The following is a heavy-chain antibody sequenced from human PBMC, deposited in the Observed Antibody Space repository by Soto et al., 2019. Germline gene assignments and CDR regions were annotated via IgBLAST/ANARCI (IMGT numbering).Heavy chain of an antibody. CDR1: GYTFTTYD. Sequence: QVQLVQSGAEVKKPGASVRVSCKASGYTFTTYDIHWVRQAPGLGLEWMGIITPGGGITSYAQKFKGRLTMTRDTSTSTGYMELSSLRSEDTAMYYCAKVLSELVPRYFDTWGQGTLVTVSS. CDR3: AKVLSELVPRYFDT. CDR2: ITPGGGIT. V-gene: IGHV1-46*01. D-gene: IGHD6-13*01. J-gene: IGHJ4*02.